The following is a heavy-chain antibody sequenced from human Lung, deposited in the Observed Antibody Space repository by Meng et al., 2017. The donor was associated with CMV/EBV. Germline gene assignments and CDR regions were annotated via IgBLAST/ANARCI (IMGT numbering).Heavy chain of an antibody. D-gene: IGHD6-13*01. CDR2: MNLDSGNT. J-gene: IGHJ4*02. CDR1: GYTFTGYG. V-gene: IGHV1-8*01. CDR3: ARVFLSSYLAPFDS. Sequence: ASGYTFTGYGLHWVRQATGQGLEWMGWMNLDSGNTGHAQKFQGRVAMTSNSPINTAYMELSSLKFDATAVYYCARVFLSSYLAPFDSWGQGTLVTVSS.